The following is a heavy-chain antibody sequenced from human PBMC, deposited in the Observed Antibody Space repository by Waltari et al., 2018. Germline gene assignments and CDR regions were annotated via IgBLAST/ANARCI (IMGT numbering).Heavy chain of an antibody. J-gene: IGHJ5*02. CDR2: ISSSSSYI. CDR3: AGEGWNGDYVGWFDP. Sequence: LEWVSSISSSSSYIYYADSVKGRFTISRDNAKNSLYLQMNSLRAEDTAVYYCAGEGWNGDYVGWFDPWGQGTLVTVSS. V-gene: IGHV3-21*01. D-gene: IGHD4-17*01.